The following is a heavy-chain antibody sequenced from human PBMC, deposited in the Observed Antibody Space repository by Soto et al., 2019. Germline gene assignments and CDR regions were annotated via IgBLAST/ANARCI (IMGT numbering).Heavy chain of an antibody. J-gene: IGHJ5*02. Sequence: GWSLRLSCAASGFTFSSYAMSWVRQAPGKGLEWVSAISGSGGSTYYADSVKGRFTISRDNSKNTLYLQMNSLRAEDTAVYYCAKDLLSSGWYHNWFDPWGQGTMVTVSA. CDR2: ISGSGGST. CDR3: AKDLLSSGWYHNWFDP. CDR1: GFTFSSYA. D-gene: IGHD6-19*01. V-gene: IGHV3-23*01.